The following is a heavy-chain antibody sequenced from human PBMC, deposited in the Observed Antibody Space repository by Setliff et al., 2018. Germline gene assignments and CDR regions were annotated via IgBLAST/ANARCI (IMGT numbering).Heavy chain of an antibody. V-gene: IGHV3-7*01. J-gene: IGHJ4*02. Sequence: PGGSLRLSCAASRFTFSNYWMSWVRQAPGKGLEWVANIKEDGSEKYYVDSVKGRFTISRDNAKNSLDLQVDSLRAEDTAVYYCVRDTAMGHYWGQGTLVTVSS. D-gene: IGHD5-18*01. CDR1: RFTFSNYW. CDR3: VRDTAMGHY. CDR2: IKEDGSEK.